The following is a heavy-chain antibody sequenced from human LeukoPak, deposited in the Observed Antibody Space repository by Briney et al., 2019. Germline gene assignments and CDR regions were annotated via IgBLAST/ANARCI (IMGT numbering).Heavy chain of an antibody. J-gene: IGHJ4*02. D-gene: IGHD3-10*01. Sequence: ASVKVSCKASGYTFTGYYMHWVRQAPGQGLEWMGWINPNSGGTNYAQKFQGRVTMTRDTSISTAYMELSRLRSDDAAVYYCASNLLWFGELSYWGQGTLVTVSS. V-gene: IGHV1-2*02. CDR1: GYTFTGYY. CDR3: ASNLLWFGELSY. CDR2: INPNSGGT.